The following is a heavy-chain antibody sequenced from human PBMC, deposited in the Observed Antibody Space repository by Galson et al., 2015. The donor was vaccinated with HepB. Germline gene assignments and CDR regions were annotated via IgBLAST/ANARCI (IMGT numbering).Heavy chain of an antibody. V-gene: IGHV1-8*01. J-gene: IGHJ3*02. D-gene: IGHD3-22*01. Sequence: SVKVSCKASGYTFTSYDINWVRQATGQGLEWMGWMNPNSGNTGYTQKFQGRVTMTRNTSISTAYMELSSLRSEDTAVYYCARGLGYYDSSGYHKAHDAFDIWGQGTMVTVSS. CDR3: ARGLGYYDSSGYHKAHDAFDI. CDR1: GYTFTSYD. CDR2: MNPNSGNT.